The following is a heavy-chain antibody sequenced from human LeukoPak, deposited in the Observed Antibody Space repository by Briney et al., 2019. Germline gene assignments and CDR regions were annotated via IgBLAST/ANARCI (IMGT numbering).Heavy chain of an antibody. D-gene: IGHD6-13*01. CDR3: AKAMYTSSWYNFDY. CDR2: TSGSGGST. V-gene: IGHV3-23*01. Sequence: GGSLRLSCAASGFTFSSYGMSWVRQAPGKGLEWVSATSGSGGSTYYADSVKGRFTISRDNSKNTLYLQMNSLRAEDTAVYYCAKAMYTSSWYNFDYWGQGTLVSLSS. J-gene: IGHJ4*02. CDR1: GFTFSSYG.